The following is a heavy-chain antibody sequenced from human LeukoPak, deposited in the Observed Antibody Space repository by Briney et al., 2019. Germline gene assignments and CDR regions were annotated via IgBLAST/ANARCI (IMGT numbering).Heavy chain of an antibody. CDR1: GFTFSTSW. CDR3: ARDSGYNAFDI. CDR2: INPDGSTI. Sequence: GSLRLSCAASGFTFSTSWMTWVRQAPGKGLDWLGNINPDGSTINYVDSVKGRFTFSRDNAKNSLYLQTNSLRAEDTAVFYCARDSGYNAFDIRGQGTMVTVSS. J-gene: IGHJ3*02. V-gene: IGHV3-7*01. D-gene: IGHD5-12*01.